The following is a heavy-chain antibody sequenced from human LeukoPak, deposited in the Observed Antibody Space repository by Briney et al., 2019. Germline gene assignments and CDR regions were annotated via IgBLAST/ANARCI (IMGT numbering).Heavy chain of an antibody. CDR2: IWDTEIT. CDR1: GGSIRSYF. J-gene: IGHJ3*02. CDR3: ARGLVLATDDAFDI. D-gene: IGHD5-12*01. Sequence: SETLSLTCTVSGGSIRSYFWSWLRQPPGKGLEWIGYIWDTEITDYNPSLRSRVTISLDTSKNHFSLKLRSVTAADTALYFCARGLVLATDDAFDIWGQGTLVTVSS. V-gene: IGHV4-59*01.